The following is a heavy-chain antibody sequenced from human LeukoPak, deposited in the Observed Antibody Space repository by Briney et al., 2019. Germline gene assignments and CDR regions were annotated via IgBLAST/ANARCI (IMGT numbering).Heavy chain of an antibody. V-gene: IGHV3-43*02. J-gene: IGHJ4*02. D-gene: IGHD1-1*01. CDR2: ISKNGGST. CDR3: AKDSDDSYYFDY. Sequence: GGSLRLSCAASGFTFDDYAMHWVRQAPGKGLEWVSLISKNGGSTYYADSVKGRFTISRDNSKNSLYLQLNCLRTEDTALYYCAKDSDDSYYFDYWGQGTLVTVPS. CDR1: GFTFDDYA.